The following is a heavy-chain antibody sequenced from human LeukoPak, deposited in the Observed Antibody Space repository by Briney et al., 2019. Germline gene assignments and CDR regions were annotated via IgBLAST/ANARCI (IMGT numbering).Heavy chain of an antibody. V-gene: IGHV4-61*02. Sequence: PSQTLSLTCTVSGGSISSGSYYWSWIRQPAGKGLEWIGRIYTSGSTNYNPSLKSRVTISVDTSKNQFSLKLSSVTAADTAVYYCAKDRGSSSPMRYYFDYWGQGTQVTVSS. D-gene: IGHD6-6*01. CDR2: IYTSGST. CDR1: GGSISSGSYY. CDR3: AKDRGSSSPMRYYFDY. J-gene: IGHJ4*02.